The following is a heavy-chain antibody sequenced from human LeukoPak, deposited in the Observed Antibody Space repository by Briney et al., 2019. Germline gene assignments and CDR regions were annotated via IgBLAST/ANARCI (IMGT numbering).Heavy chain of an antibody. CDR2: ISGRGGTT. J-gene: IGHJ4*02. CDR3: AKEENDYYDSSGYYPIDS. D-gene: IGHD3-22*01. Sequence: GGSLRLSCAASGFTFSSYAMSWVRQAPGKGLEWVASISGRGGTTDYADSVKGRFTISRDNSQNTLYLQMNSLRAEDTAVYYCAKEENDYYDSSGYYPIDSWGQGTLVTVSS. CDR1: GFTFSSYA. V-gene: IGHV3-23*01.